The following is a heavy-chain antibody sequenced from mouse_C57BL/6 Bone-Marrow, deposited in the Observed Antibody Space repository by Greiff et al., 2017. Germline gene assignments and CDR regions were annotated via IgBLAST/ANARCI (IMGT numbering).Heavy chain of an antibody. J-gene: IGHJ4*01. D-gene: IGHD1-1*01. CDR3: ARKGYYYGSSYEAMDY. V-gene: IGHV1-39*01. Sequence: EVQGVESGPELVKPGASVKISCKASGYSFTDYNMNWVKQSNGKSLEWIGVINPNYGTTSYNQKFKGKATLTVDQSSSTAYMQLNSLTSEDSAVYYCARKGYYYGSSYEAMDYWGQGTSVTVSS. CDR1: GYSFTDYN. CDR2: INPNYGTT.